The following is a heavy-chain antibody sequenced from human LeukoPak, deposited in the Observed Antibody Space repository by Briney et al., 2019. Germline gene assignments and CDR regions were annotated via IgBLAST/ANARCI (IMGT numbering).Heavy chain of an antibody. V-gene: IGHV1-46*01. CDR3: ARGTEWLGTTSYYYYMDV. Sequence: GASVKVSCKASGYTFTTYYMHWVRQAPGQGLDWMGIINPSGGSTSYAQKFQGRVTMTRDTSTSTVYMELSSLRSEDTAVYYCARGTEWLGTTSYYYYMDVWGKGTTVTVSS. D-gene: IGHD6-19*01. CDR1: GYTFTTYY. CDR2: INPSGGST. J-gene: IGHJ6*03.